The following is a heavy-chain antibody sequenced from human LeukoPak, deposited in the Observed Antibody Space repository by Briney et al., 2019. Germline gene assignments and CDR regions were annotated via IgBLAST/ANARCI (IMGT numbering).Heavy chain of an antibody. CDR1: GGSISSSSYY. D-gene: IGHD3-10*01. CDR3: ARDWKYFGELSFYYYGMDV. J-gene: IGHJ6*02. V-gene: IGHV4-39*07. CDR2: IYYSGST. Sequence: PSETLSLTCTVSGGSISSSSYYWGWIRQPPGKGLEWIGSIYYSGSTYYNPSLKSRVTISVDTSKNQISLKLSSVTAADTAVYYCARDWKYFGELSFYYYGMDVWGQGTTVTVSS.